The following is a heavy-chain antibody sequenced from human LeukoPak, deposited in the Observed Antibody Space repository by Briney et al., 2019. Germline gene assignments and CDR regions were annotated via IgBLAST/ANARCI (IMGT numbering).Heavy chain of an antibody. Sequence: GGSLRLSCAASGFTFSSYSMNWVRQAPGKGLEWVSSISSSSSYIYYADSVKGRFTISRDNAKNSLYLQMNSLRAEDTAVYYCARVRTMIVVVEGLDYWGQGTLVTVSS. J-gene: IGHJ4*02. CDR1: GFTFSSYS. V-gene: IGHV3-21*01. CDR3: ARVRTMIVVVEGLDY. CDR2: ISSSSSYI. D-gene: IGHD3-22*01.